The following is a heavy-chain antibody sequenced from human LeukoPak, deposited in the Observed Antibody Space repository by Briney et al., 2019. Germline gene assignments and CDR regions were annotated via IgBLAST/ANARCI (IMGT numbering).Heavy chain of an antibody. CDR1: GDSVSSNSAA. CDR3: ARERGYSYGLNWFDP. CDR2: TFSRSKWYN. Sequence: SGPGLVKPSQTLSLTCAISGDSVSSNSAAWNWIRQSPSRGLEWLGRTFSRSKWYNDYAVSVKSRITINPDTSKNQFSLQLNSVTPEDTAVYYCARERGYSYGLNWFDPWGQGTLVTVSS. D-gene: IGHD5-18*01. J-gene: IGHJ5*02. V-gene: IGHV6-1*01.